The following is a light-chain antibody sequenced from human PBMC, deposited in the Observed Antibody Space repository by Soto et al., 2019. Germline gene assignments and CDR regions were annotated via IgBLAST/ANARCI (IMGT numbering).Light chain of an antibody. CDR1: QSVSSTY. CDR3: QQYGTSPFT. V-gene: IGKV3-20*01. Sequence: VLTQSPGTLSLSPGERATLSCRASQSVSSTYLAWYQQKPGQAPRLLIYGASSRATGIPDRFSGGGSGTDFTLAISSLEPEDFAVYYCQQYGTSPFTFGPGTTVDIK. CDR2: GAS. J-gene: IGKJ3*01.